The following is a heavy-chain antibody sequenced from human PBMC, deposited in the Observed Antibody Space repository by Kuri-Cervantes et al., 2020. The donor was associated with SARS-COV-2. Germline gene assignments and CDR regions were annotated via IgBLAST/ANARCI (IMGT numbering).Heavy chain of an antibody. CDR3: ARYGIGERDSSSSYDY. D-gene: IGHD6-6*01. CDR2: VNAYNGNT. J-gene: IGHJ4*02. V-gene: IGHV1-18*01. CDR1: GYTFTSYG. Sequence: ASVKVSCKASGYTFTSYGISWVRQAPGQGLEWMGWVNAYNGNTNYAQKLQGRVTMTTDTSTSTAYMELRSLRSDDTAVYYCARYGIGERDSSSSYDYWGQGTLVTVSS.